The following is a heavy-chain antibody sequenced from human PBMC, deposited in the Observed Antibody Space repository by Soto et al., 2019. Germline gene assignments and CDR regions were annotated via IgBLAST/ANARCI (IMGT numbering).Heavy chain of an antibody. CDR2: IYYSGST. J-gene: IGHJ3*02. CDR3: ASTNDFWSGTHAFDI. V-gene: IGHV4-59*01. Sequence: PSETLSLTCTVSGGSISSYYWSWIRQPPGKGLEWIGYIYYSGSTNYNPSLKSRVTISVDTSKNQFSLKLSSVTAADTAVYYCASTNDFWSGTHAFDIWGQGTMVTVSS. CDR1: GGSISSYY. D-gene: IGHD3-3*01.